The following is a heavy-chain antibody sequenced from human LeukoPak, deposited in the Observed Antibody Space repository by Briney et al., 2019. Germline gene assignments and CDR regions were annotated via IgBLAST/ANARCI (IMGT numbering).Heavy chain of an antibody. Sequence: PGGSLRLSCTASGFTFSDYWMIWVRQVLGKGPQWVADIKQDGSDRFYVDSVKGRFTISRDNAKNSVYLQMNSLRAEDTAVYYCARLYCGVGICYSYYMDVWGKGTTVTVSS. V-gene: IGHV3-7*01. J-gene: IGHJ6*03. CDR2: IKQDGSDR. CDR3: ARLYCGVGICYSYYMDV. CDR1: GFTFSDYW. D-gene: IGHD2-21*01.